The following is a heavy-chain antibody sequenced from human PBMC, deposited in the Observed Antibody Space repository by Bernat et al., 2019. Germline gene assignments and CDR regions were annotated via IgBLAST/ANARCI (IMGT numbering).Heavy chain of an antibody. D-gene: IGHD5-24*01. CDR1: GYTFTGYY. Sequence: QVQLVQSGAEVKKPGASVKVSCKASGYTFTGYYMHWVRQAPGQGLEWMGWINPNSGGTNYAQKFQGWVTMTRDTSISTAYMGLSGLRSADTAVYYCARGGGMATVHFDYWGQGTLVTVSS. V-gene: IGHV1-2*04. J-gene: IGHJ4*02. CDR3: ARGGGMATVHFDY. CDR2: INPNSGGT.